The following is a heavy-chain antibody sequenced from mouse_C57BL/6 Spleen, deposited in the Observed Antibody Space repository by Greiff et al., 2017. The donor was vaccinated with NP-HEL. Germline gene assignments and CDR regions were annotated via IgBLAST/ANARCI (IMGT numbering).Heavy chain of an antibody. CDR2: INPSSGYT. CDR1: GYTFTSYT. CDR3: ARGDDGYGAMDY. Sequence: QVHVKQSGAELARPGASVKMSCKASGYTFTSYTMHWVKQRPGQGLEWIGYINPSSGYTKYNQKFKDKATLTADKSSSTAYMQLSSLTSEDSAVYYCARGDDGYGAMDYWGQGTSVTVSS. V-gene: IGHV1-4*01. J-gene: IGHJ4*01. D-gene: IGHD2-3*01.